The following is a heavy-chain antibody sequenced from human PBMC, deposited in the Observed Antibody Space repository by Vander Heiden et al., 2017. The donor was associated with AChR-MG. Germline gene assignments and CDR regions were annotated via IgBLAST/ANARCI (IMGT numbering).Heavy chain of an antibody. CDR1: GYSISSGYY. J-gene: IGHJ4*02. V-gene: IGHV4-38-2*01. Sequence: QVQLQESGSGLVKPSETLSLTCAVSGYSISSGYYWGWIRQPPGKGLEWIGSFYYGGSTYYNSSLKNRVTISVDRSKNQFSLKLSSVTAADTAVYYCARGVGSSDIDFWGQGTLVTVSS. CDR3: ARGVGSSDIDF. D-gene: IGHD6-6*01. CDR2: FYYGGST.